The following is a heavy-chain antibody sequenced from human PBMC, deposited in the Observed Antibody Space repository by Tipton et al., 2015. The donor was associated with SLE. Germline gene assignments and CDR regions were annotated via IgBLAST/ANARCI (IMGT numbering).Heavy chain of an antibody. CDR1: GFTFSTYA. CDR3: ARVIGADGKPLYYGMDV. V-gene: IGHV3-23*03. J-gene: IGHJ6*02. D-gene: IGHD6-13*01. CDR2: IYSGSDTT. Sequence: SLRLSCAASGFTFSTYAVAWVRQAPGKGLEWVALIYSGSDTTYYADSVRGRFTISRDTSNNTLYLQMNSLRADDTALYYCARVIGADGKPLYYGMDVWGQGTTVTVSS.